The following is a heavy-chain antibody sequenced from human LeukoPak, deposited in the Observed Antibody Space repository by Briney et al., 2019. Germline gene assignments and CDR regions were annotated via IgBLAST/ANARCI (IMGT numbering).Heavy chain of an antibody. J-gene: IGHJ4*02. D-gene: IGHD3-10*01. CDR3: ARAPTYGSGSSFDY. V-gene: IGHV3-9*01. CDR1: GFSFDDYA. CDR2: ISWNGGSI. Sequence: PGGSLRLSCAASGFSFDDYAMHWVRQAPGKGLEWVAGISWNGGSIDYVDSVKGRFTISRDNAKNSLYLQMNSLRAEDTAVYYCARAPTYGSGSSFDYWGQGTLVTVSS.